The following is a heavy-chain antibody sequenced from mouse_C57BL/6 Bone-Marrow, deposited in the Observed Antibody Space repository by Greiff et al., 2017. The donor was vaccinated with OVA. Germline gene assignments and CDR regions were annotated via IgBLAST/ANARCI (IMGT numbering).Heavy chain of an antibody. CDR2: ISNGGGST. V-gene: IGHV5-12*01. Sequence: EVQLVESGGGLVQPGGSLKLSCAASGFTFSDYYMYWVRQTPEKRLEWVAYISNGGGSTYYPDTVKGRFTISRDNAKNTLYLQMSRLKYEDTAMYYCARPHSNWFAYWGQGTLVTVSA. D-gene: IGHD2-5*01. CDR1: GFTFSDYY. J-gene: IGHJ3*01. CDR3: ARPHSNWFAY.